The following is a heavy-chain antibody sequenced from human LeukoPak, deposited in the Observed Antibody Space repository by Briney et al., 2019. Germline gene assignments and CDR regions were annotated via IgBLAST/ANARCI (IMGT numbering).Heavy chain of an antibody. D-gene: IGHD1-26*01. CDR1: GGTFSSYA. Sequence: GASVKVSCKASGGTFSSYAISWVRQAPGQGLEWMGGIIPIFGTANYAQKFQGRVTITTDESTSTAYMELSSLRSEDTAVYYCARVGTHSGSYWGKPLSDAFDIWGQGTMVTVSS. J-gene: IGHJ3*02. CDR3: ARVGTHSGSYWGKPLSDAFDI. CDR2: IIPIFGTA. V-gene: IGHV1-69*05.